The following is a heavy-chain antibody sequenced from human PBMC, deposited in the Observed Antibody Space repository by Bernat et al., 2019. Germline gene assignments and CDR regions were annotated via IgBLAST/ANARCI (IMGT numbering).Heavy chain of an antibody. D-gene: IGHD3-3*01. J-gene: IGHJ6*02. CDR3: ASLNNFWSGYLNYYYYGMDV. CDR2: IYYSGGT. Sequence: QLQLQESGPGLVKPSETLSLTCTVSGGSISSSSYYWGWIRQPPGKGLEWIGSIYYSGGTYYNPSLKSRVTISVDTSKNQFSLKLSSVTAADTAVYYCASLNNFWSGYLNYYYYGMDVWGQGTTVTVSS. CDR1: GGSISSSSYY. V-gene: IGHV4-39*01.